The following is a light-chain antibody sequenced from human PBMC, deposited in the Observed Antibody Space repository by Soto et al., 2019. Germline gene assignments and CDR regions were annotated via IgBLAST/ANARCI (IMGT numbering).Light chain of an antibody. J-gene: IGKJ4*01. CDR3: QQYSNWPLT. Sequence: EIVMTQSPATLSASPGERATLSCRASQSVSSTLAWYQQQPGKGPRLLIYAASTRATGIPARFSGSGSGTEFTLTISSLQSEDFAVYYCQQYSNWPLTFGGGTKVEIK. V-gene: IGKV3-15*01. CDR1: QSVSST. CDR2: AAS.